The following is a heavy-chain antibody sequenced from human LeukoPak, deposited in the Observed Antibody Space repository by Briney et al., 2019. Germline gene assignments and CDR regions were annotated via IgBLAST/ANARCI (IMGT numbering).Heavy chain of an antibody. D-gene: IGHD3-10*01. CDR1: GGSFSGYY. V-gene: IGHV4-34*01. CDR2: IYHSGST. J-gene: IGHJ4*02. CDR3: SIGAMVGGVDLDY. Sequence: PSETLSLTCAVYGGSFSGYYWSWIRQPPGKGLEWIGEIYHSGSTNYNPSLKSRVTISVDTSKNQFSLKLSSVTAADTAVYYCSIGAMVGGVDLDYWGQGTLVTASS.